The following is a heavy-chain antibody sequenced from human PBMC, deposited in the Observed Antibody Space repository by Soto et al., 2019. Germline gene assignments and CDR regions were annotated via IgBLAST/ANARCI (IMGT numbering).Heavy chain of an antibody. CDR3: ARIVVGATVDL. D-gene: IGHD1-26*01. CDR1: GDSVSSDRYF. V-gene: IGHV4-61*01. J-gene: IGHJ5*02. Sequence: QVQLRKSGPGLLKASETLSLTCSVSGDSVSSDRYFWTWIRQPPGKGLEWIAYISYTGDTNYNPSLKSRVTISVDTSRNQFSLTLTSVTAADTAVYFCARIVVGATVDLWGQGSLVTVSS. CDR2: ISYTGDT.